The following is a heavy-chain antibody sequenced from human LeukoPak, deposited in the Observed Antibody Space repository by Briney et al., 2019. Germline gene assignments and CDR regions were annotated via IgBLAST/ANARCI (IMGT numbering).Heavy chain of an antibody. J-gene: IGHJ4*02. CDR3: ARSVGWLQEYDY. CDR1: GGSISSYY. Sequence: SETLSLTCTVSGGSISSYYWSWIRKPPGKGLERIGYIYYSGSTNYNPSLKSRVTISVDTSKNQFSLKLSSVTAADTAVYYCARSVGWLQEYDYWGQGTLVTVSS. CDR2: IYYSGST. V-gene: IGHV4-59*08. D-gene: IGHD5-24*01.